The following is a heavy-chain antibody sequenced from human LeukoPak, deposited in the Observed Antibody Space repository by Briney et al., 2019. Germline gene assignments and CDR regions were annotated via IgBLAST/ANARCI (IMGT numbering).Heavy chain of an antibody. J-gene: IGHJ3*02. CDR3: AGDAMQQWLVPDAFDI. CDR1: GFTFSNYE. CDR2: ISSSSSTT. Sequence: PGGSLRLSCAASGFTFSNYEINWVRQAPGRGLEWVSYISSSSSTTYYADSVKGRFTVSRDNAKNSLYLQMSSLRVEDTAVYYCAGDAMQQWLVPDAFDIWGQGTMVIVSS. V-gene: IGHV3-48*03. D-gene: IGHD6-19*01.